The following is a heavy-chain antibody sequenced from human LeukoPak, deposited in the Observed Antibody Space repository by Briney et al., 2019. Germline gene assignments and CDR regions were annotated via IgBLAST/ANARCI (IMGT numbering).Heavy chain of an antibody. CDR3: ARDRRYDFWSGHDLNWFDR. J-gene: IGHJ5*02. D-gene: IGHD3-3*01. CDR2: IYTSGST. Sequence: PSETLSLTCTVSGGSISSYYWSWIRQPAGKGLEWIGRIYTSGSTNYNPSLKSRVTMSVDTSKNQFSLKLSSVTAADTAVYYCARDRRYDFWSGHDLNWFDRWGQGTLVTVSS. CDR1: GGSISSYY. V-gene: IGHV4-4*07.